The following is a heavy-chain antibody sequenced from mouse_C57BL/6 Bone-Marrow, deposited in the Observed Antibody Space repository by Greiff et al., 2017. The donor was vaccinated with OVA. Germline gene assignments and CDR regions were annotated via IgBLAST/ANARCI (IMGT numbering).Heavy chain of an antibody. J-gene: IGHJ4*01. D-gene: IGHD1-1*01. CDR3: ARGTVVARDYAMDY. V-gene: IGHV1-64*01. CDR1: GYTFTSYW. CDR2: IHPNSGST. Sequence: VQLQQPGAELVKPGASVKLSCKASGYTFTSYWMHWVKQRPGQGLEWIGMIHPNSGSTNYNEKFKSKATLTVDKSSSTAYMQLSSLTSEVSAVYYCARGTVVARDYAMDYWGQGTSVTVSS.